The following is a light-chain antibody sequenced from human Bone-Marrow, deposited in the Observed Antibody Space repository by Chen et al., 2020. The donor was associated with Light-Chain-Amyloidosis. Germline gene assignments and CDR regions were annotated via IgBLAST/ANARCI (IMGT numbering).Light chain of an antibody. CDR3: QVWDRSSDRPV. V-gene: IGLV3-21*03. J-gene: IGLJ3*02. CDR1: NSGSTS. Sequence: SYVLNKPSLGSVAPGKTATIACGGNNSGSTSVHWYQQTPGQAPLLVVYDDSDRPSGIPERLSGSNSGNTATLTISRVEAGDEADYYCQVWDRSSDRPVFGGGTKLTVL. CDR2: DDS.